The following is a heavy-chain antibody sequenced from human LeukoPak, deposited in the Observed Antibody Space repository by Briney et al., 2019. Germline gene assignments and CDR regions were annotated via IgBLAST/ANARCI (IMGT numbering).Heavy chain of an antibody. CDR3: ARYRGGGSYSAFYI. CDR1: GYTFTSYG. J-gene: IGHJ3*02. D-gene: IGHD1-26*01. V-gene: IGHV1-18*01. Sequence: ASVKVSCKDSGYTFTSYGISWVRQAPGQGLEWMGWISAYNGNTNYAQKRQGRVTMTTDTSTSTAYMELRSLRADDTAVYDCARYRGGGSYSAFYIWGQGTMVTVSS. CDR2: ISAYNGNT.